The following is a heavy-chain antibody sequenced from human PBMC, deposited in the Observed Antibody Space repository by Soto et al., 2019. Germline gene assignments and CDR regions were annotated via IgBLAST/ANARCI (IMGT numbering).Heavy chain of an antibody. D-gene: IGHD1-7*01. J-gene: IGHJ6*02. CDR1: GGSFSGYY. Sequence: PSETLSLTCAVHGGSFSGYYWSWIRQPPGKGLEWIGEINHSGSTNYNPSLKSRVTISVDTSKNQFSLKLSSVTAADTAVYYCARVRNWNYADYYYYGMDVWGQGTTVTVSS. CDR2: INHSGST. CDR3: ARVRNWNYADYYYYGMDV. V-gene: IGHV4-34*01.